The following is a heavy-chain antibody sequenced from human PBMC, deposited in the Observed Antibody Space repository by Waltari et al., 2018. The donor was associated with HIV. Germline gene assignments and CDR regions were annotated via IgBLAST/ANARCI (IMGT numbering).Heavy chain of an antibody. V-gene: IGHV1-69*08. CDR1: GGAFSSYT. Sequence: QVQLVQSGAEVKKPGSSVKVSCKASGGAFSSYTINWVRKDPGQGLEWLGRIIPMSNTPNNAQKFQGRVTITADKSTSTAYMELTSLRSDDTAVCYCASARETMGVDFDSWGLGTLVTVSS. J-gene: IGHJ4*02. D-gene: IGHD3-16*01. CDR3: ASARETMGVDFDS. CDR2: IIPMSNTP.